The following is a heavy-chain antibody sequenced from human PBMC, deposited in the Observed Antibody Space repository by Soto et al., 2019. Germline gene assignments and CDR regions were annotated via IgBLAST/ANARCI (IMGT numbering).Heavy chain of an antibody. J-gene: IGHJ5*02. CDR3: ASLGQGSSSPLGWFDP. D-gene: IGHD6-6*01. CDR1: GVSSSSSSDY. V-gene: IGHV4-39*01. CDR2: IYYSGST. Sequence: SETLSLTCPVSGVSSSSSSDYLGRIRQPPGKGLEWIGSIYYSGSTYYNPSLKSRVTISVDTSKNQFSLKLSSVTAADTAVYYCASLGQGSSSPLGWFDPWGQGTLVTVSS.